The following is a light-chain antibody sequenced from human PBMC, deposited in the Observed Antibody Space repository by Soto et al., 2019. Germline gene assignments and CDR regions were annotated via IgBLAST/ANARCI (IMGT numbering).Light chain of an antibody. J-gene: IGKJ1*01. Sequence: DTQMTQSPSTLSASVGDRVTITCRVSQSISNWLAWYQQRPGRAPKLLIYKASNLQSGVPSRFSSSGSGTEFTLTINSLQPDDFAIYYCQQYNTFLPTFGQGTKVEFK. CDR1: QSISNW. CDR3: QQYNTFLPT. CDR2: KAS. V-gene: IGKV1-5*03.